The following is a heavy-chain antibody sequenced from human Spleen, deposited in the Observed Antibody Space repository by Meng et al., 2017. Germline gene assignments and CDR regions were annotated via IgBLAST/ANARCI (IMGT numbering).Heavy chain of an antibody. D-gene: IGHD1-26*01. CDR3: ARAPGVGYYGMDV. J-gene: IGHJ6*02. Sequence: GGSLRLSCAASGFSFSDYYMTWIRQAPGKGLEWVSYISSSDNTIYYADSVKGRFTITRDNAKNSLYLQMNSLRAEDTAVYYGARAPGVGYYGMDVWGQGTAVTVSS. CDR1: GFSFSDYY. V-gene: IGHV3-11*01. CDR2: ISSSDNTI.